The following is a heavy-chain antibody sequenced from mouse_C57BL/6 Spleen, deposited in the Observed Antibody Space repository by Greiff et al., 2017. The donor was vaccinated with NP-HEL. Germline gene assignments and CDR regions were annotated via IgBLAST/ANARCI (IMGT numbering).Heavy chain of an antibody. CDR1: GYTFTSYG. J-gene: IGHJ1*03. CDR3: ARDPGSRDWYFDV. Sequence: QVQLKQSGAELARPGASVKLSCKASGYTFTSYGISWVKQRTGQGLEWIGEIYPRSGNTYYNEKFKGKATLTADKSSSTAYMELRSLTSEDSAVYFCARDPGSRDWYFDVWGTGTTVTVSS. D-gene: IGHD1-1*01. CDR2: IYPRSGNT. V-gene: IGHV1-81*01.